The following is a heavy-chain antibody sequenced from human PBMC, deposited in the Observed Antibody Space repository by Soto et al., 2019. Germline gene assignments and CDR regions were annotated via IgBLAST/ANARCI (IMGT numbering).Heavy chain of an antibody. Sequence: GGSLRLSCAASGFTFSSYAMSWVRQAPGKGLEWVSAISGSGGSTYYADSVKGRFTISRDNSKNTLYLQMSSLRAEDTAVYYFAKVGFGSYDSSGYGSFFFDYWGQGTLVTVSS. D-gene: IGHD3-22*01. CDR3: AKVGFGSYDSSGYGSFFFDY. V-gene: IGHV3-23*01. J-gene: IGHJ4*02. CDR1: GFTFSSYA. CDR2: ISGSGGST.